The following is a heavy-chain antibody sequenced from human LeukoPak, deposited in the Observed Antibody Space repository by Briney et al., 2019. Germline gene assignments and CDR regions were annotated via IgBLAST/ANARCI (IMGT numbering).Heavy chain of an antibody. Sequence: GASVKVSCKVSGYTLTELSMHWVRQAPGKGLEWMGGFDPEDGETIYAQKFQGRVTMTEDTSTDTAYTELSSLRSGDTAVYYCATHRGLVVPGRDYYYMDVWGKGTTVTVSS. CDR1: GYTLTELS. CDR3: ATHRGLVVPGRDYYYMDV. D-gene: IGHD2-2*01. CDR2: FDPEDGET. J-gene: IGHJ6*03. V-gene: IGHV1-24*01.